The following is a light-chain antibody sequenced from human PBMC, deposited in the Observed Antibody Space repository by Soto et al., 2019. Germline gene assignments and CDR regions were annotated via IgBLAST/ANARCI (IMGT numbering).Light chain of an antibody. V-gene: IGKV1-39*01. CDR1: QSISSY. CDR3: QQSYSTLGT. CDR2: AAS. Sequence: DIQMTQSPSSLSASVGDRVTITCRASQSISSYLNWYQQKPGKAPKLLIYAASSLQSGVPSRFSGSGSGTDFTLTISSLQPEDFATYYCQQSYSTLGTFGQGTKMDIK. J-gene: IGKJ1*01.